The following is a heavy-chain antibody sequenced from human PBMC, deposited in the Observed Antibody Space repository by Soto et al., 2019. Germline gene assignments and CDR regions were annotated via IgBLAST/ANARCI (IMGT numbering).Heavy chain of an antibody. D-gene: IGHD6-6*01. V-gene: IGHV3-9*01. CDR3: AKDTARHVVDAFHI. CDR1: GFTFDDYA. J-gene: IGHJ3*02. CDR2: ISWNSGVI. Sequence: EVQLVESGGGLVQPGRSLRLSCAASGFTFDDYAMHWVRQGPQKGLEWVSGISWNSGVIAYADSVRGRFTISRDNAKNSLYLQMNSLRAEDTALYYCAKDTARHVVDAFHIWGRGTMVTVSS.